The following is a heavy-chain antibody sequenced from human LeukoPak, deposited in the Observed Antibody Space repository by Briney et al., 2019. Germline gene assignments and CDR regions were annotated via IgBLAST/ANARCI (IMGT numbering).Heavy chain of an antibody. CDR3: AKSQASSSWYLSDAFDI. CDR2: ISSSGSTI. V-gene: IGHV3-11*01. Sequence: GGSLRLSCAASGFTFSDYYMSWIRQAPGKGLEWVSYISSSGSTIYYADSVKGRFTISRDNAKNSLYLQMNSLRAEDTALYYCAKSQASSSWYLSDAFDIWGQGTMVTVSS. J-gene: IGHJ3*02. CDR1: GFTFSDYY. D-gene: IGHD6-13*01.